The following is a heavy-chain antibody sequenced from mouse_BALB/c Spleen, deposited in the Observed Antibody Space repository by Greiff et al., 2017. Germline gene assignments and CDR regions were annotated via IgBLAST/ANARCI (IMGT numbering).Heavy chain of an antibody. D-gene: IGHD2-2*01. CDR3: TRYGDDVYYAMDY. Sequence: QVHVKQSGAELVRPGASVTLSCKASGYTFTDYEMHWVKQTPVHGLEWIGAIDPETGGTAYNQKFKGKATLTADKSSSTAYMELRSLTSEDSAVYYCTRYGDDVYYAMDYWGQGTSVTVSS. V-gene: IGHV1-15*01. CDR2: IDPETGGT. CDR1: GYTFTDYE. J-gene: IGHJ4*01.